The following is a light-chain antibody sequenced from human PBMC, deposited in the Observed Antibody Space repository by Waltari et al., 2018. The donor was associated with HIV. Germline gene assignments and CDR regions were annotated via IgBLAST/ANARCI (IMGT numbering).Light chain of an antibody. Sequence: QSALTQPASVSGSPGQSITISCPGTSSDVGSYNLVSWYQQHPGKAPKLMIYEGSKRPSGVSNRFSGSKSGSTASLAISGLRPEDEGDYFCAAWDHDLSAVLFGGGTKLTVL. CDR3: AAWDHDLSAVL. CDR1: SSDVGSYNL. CDR2: EGS. V-gene: IGLV2-14*02. J-gene: IGLJ2*01.